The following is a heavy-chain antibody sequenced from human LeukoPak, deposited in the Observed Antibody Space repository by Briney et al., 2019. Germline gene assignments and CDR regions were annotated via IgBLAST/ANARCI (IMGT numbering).Heavy chain of an antibody. CDR2: INTDGTVA. CDR1: GFTFSKYW. V-gene: IGHV3-74*01. Sequence: GGSLRLSCAASGFTFSKYWMLWVRQAPGKGLESVSRINTDGTVATYADPVKGRFTVSRDNADNTMFLQMNGVRDEDTAVYYCATKQWLAPPPDSWGQGTPVTVSS. D-gene: IGHD6-19*01. J-gene: IGHJ4*02. CDR3: ATKQWLAPPPDS.